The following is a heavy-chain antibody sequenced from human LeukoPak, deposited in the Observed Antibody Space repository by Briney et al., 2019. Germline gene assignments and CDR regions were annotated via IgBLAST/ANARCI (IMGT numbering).Heavy chain of an antibody. CDR2: TYSDGNT. Sequence: GGSLRLSCAASGLTVSNNYMSWVRQAPGKGLEWVSITYSDGNTNYAVSVKGRFTISRDTSQNTLSLQMNSLRAEDTAVYYCVRKNQDFNAAFDIWGQGTVVTVSS. CDR1: GLTVSNNY. D-gene: IGHD1-14*01. V-gene: IGHV3-53*01. J-gene: IGHJ3*02. CDR3: VRKNQDFNAAFDI.